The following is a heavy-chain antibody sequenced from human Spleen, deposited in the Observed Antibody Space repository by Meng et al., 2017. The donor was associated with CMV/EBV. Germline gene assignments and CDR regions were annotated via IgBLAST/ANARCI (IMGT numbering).Heavy chain of an antibody. J-gene: IGHJ4*02. V-gene: IGHV3-30*04. Sequence: GESLKISCAASGFTFSSYAMHWVRQAPGKGLEWVAVISYDGSNTYYTDSVKGRFTISRDNSKNTLYLQMNSLRAEDTAVYYCAKYSAVGERLYYFDYWGQGTLVTVSS. CDR3: AKYSAVGERLYYFDY. CDR2: ISYDGSNT. CDR1: GFTFSSYA. D-gene: IGHD2-21*01.